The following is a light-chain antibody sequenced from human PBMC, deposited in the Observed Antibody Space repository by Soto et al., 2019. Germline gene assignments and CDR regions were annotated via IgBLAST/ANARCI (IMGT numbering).Light chain of an antibody. CDR3: QHYNNWPAWT. Sequence: EIVMTQSPATLSVSPWERATLFCRASQSVSTNLAWYQQKPGQAPRLLMYGASTRATGVPARFSGSGSGTDFTLSIGSLQSEDFAVYYCQHYNNWPAWTFGQGTKVDIK. V-gene: IGKV3-15*01. CDR2: GAS. J-gene: IGKJ1*01. CDR1: QSVSTN.